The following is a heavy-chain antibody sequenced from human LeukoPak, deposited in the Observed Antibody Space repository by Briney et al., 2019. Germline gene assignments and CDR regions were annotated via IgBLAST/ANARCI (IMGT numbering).Heavy chain of an antibody. CDR3: AKRYPYDSSTYAFGY. CDR1: GFTFSAYA. V-gene: IGHV3-23*01. J-gene: IGHJ4*02. Sequence: GASLRLSCAASGFTFSAYAVTWVRQAPGKGLEWVSAISGSAARTYYADSVKGRFTTSRDNSKNTVYLQMNSLRAEDTAVYYCAKRYPYDSSTYAFGYWGQGTLVTVSS. CDR2: ISGSAART. D-gene: IGHD3-22*01.